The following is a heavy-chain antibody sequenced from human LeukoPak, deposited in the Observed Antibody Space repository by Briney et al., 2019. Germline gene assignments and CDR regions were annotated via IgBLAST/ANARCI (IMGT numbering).Heavy chain of an antibody. J-gene: IGHJ4*02. D-gene: IGHD2-15*01. CDR2: IYHSGST. V-gene: IGHV4-30-2*01. Sequence: SQTLSLTCAVSGGSISSGGYSWSWIRQPPGKGLEWIGYIYHSGSTYYNPSLKSRVTISVDRSKNQFSLKLSSVTAADTAVYYCASLGYCSGGSCPDYWGQGTLVTVSS. CDR1: GGSISSGGYS. CDR3: ASLGYCSGGSCPDY.